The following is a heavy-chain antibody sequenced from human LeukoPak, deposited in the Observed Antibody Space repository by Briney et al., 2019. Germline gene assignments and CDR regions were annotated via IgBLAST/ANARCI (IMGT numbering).Heavy chain of an antibody. CDR1: GFTFSTYG. J-gene: IGHJ4*02. Sequence: GGSPRLSCAASGFTFSTYGMFWVRQAPGRGLEWVSTIRPGGDTSYSDSVKGRFTISRDNAKNSFYLQMNSLSAGDTAVYYCARNGGGLDYWGQGTLVTVSS. D-gene: IGHD2-8*01. CDR3: ARNGGGLDY. CDR2: IRPGGDT. V-gene: IGHV3-13*01.